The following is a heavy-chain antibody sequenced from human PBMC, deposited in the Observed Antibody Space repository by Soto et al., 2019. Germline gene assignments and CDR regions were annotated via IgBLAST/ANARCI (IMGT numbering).Heavy chain of an antibody. D-gene: IGHD3-3*01. CDR3: ARGDYDFWSGYLGFDP. J-gene: IGHJ5*02. CDR1: GGSIINSTFY. CDR2: FYYSGGT. Sequence: PSETLSLTCTVSGGSIINSTFYWSWLRQPPGKGLEFIGSFYYSGGTYYQPSLKGRVTISVDTSKNQFSLKLSSVTAADTAVYYCARGDYDFWSGYLGFDPWGQGTLVTVS. V-gene: IGHV4-39*01.